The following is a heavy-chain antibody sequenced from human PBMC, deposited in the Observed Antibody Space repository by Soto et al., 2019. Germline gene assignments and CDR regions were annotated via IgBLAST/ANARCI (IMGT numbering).Heavy chain of an antibody. CDR3: AREGATFNAFDI. J-gene: IGHJ3*02. CDR1: GGSISSYY. V-gene: IGHV4-4*07. Sequence: SETLSLTCTVSGGSISSYYWSWIRQPAGKGLGWIGRTYTSGSTNYNPSLKSRVTMSVDTSKNQFSLKLSSVTAADTAVYYCAREGATFNAFDIWGQGTMVTVSS. CDR2: TYTSGST. D-gene: IGHD5-12*01.